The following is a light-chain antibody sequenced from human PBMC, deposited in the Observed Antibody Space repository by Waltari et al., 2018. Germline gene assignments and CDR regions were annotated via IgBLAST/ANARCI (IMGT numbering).Light chain of an antibody. V-gene: IGKV1-9*01. J-gene: IGKJ1*01. CDR1: QGISNY. CDR2: SAS. Sequence: DIQLTQSPSFLSASVRDRVTITCRASQGISNYLAWYQQKPGKAPKLLIYSASTLQSGVPSRFSGSGSGTEFSLTISSLQPEDFATYYCQQYCTTPTFGQGTKVEIK. CDR3: QQYCTTPT.